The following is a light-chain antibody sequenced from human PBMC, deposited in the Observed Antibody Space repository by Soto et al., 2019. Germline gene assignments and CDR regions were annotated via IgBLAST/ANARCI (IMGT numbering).Light chain of an antibody. CDR3: QQYKNWPL. Sequence: MMMTQSRATLSASLGDRVNLSCRTSHSVNSHVAWYQQKPGQAPRLLLYGASTRATGIPVRFSGSGFGTEFTLTISSLQSEDFAVYYCQQYKNWPLFGQGTRLEIK. J-gene: IGKJ5*01. CDR1: HSVNSH. V-gene: IGKV3-15*01. CDR2: GAS.